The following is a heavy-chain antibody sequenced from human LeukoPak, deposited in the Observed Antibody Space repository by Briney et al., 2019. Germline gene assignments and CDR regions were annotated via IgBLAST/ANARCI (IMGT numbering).Heavy chain of an antibody. J-gene: IGHJ5*02. D-gene: IGHD2-2*01. CDR3: ARSEDCGSSSCYWFGP. CDR2: INHPGIT. Sequence: SSETLSLTCAVYGGSFSGYYWSWIRQSPGKGLEWIGEINHPGITKYNPPLESRVTISVDTSKNQFSLRLTSATAADTAMYYCARSEDCGSSSCYWFGPWGQGTLVTVSS. CDR1: GGSFSGYY. V-gene: IGHV4-34*01.